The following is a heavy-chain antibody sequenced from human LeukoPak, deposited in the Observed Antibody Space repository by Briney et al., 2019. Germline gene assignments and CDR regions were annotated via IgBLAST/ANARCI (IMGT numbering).Heavy chain of an antibody. J-gene: IGHJ4*02. D-gene: IGHD2-2*01. CDR1: GFTFSSCS. CDR3: ATGFWGYCSRNSCPLDN. V-gene: IGHV3-48*01. CDR2: IISTGSTT. Sequence: GGSLRLSCAASGFTFSSCSMNWVRQAPGKGLEWISYIISTGSTTYYADSVKGRFTISRDNANNSLSLQMSSLRAEDTAVYYCATGFWGYCSRNSCPLDNWGQGTLVTVAS.